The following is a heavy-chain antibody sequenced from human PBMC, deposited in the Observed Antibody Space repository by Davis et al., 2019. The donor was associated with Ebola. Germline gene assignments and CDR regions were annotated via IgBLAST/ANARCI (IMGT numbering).Heavy chain of an antibody. V-gene: IGHV1-2*02. Sequence: ASVKVSCKASGYTFTGYYMHWVRQAPGQGLEWMGWINPNSGGTNYAQNFQGRVTMTRDTSISTAYMELSRLRSDDTAVYYCARDLGVATTFDYWGQGTLVTVSS. D-gene: IGHD5-12*01. CDR3: ARDLGVATTFDY. J-gene: IGHJ4*02. CDR2: INPNSGGT. CDR1: GYTFTGYY.